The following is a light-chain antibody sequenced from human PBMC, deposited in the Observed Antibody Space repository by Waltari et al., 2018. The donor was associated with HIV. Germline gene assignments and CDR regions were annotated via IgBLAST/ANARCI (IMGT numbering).Light chain of an antibody. Sequence: NFMLTQPHSVSESPGKTVTISCTRSSGSIASNYVQWFQQRPGSSHTTVIYEDNQRPSGVPDRFSGSIDSSSNSASLTISGLKTEDEADYYFQSYDSSIEGVFGGGTKLTVL. CDR1: SGSIASNY. CDR2: EDN. J-gene: IGLJ3*02. CDR3: QSYDSSIEGV. V-gene: IGLV6-57*01.